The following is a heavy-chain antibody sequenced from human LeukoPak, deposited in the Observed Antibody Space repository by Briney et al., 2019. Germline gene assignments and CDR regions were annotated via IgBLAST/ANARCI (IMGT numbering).Heavy chain of an antibody. CDR2: IYSGGST. J-gene: IGHJ6*02. D-gene: IGHD3-22*01. V-gene: IGHV3-66*02. CDR1: GFTVSSNY. Sequence: GGSLRFSCAASGFTVSSNYMSWVRQAPGKGLEWVSVIYSGGSTYYADSVKGRFTISRDNSKNTPYLQMNSLRAEDTAVYYCARDRTYDYYDSSGSMNYGMDVWGQGTTVTVSS. CDR3: ARDRTYDYYDSSGSMNYGMDV.